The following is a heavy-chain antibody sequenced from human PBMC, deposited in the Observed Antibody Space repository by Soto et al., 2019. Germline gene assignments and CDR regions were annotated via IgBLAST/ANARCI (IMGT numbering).Heavy chain of an antibody. D-gene: IGHD2-15*01. CDR1: GYTFTRYY. Sequence: SVKVSCKASGYTFTRYYMHWVRQAPGQGLEWIGWINASSGDTIYTQKFQGWVTITRDTSISTAYMELSRLRSEDTAVYYCARGSFTVVTSPPHNWFDAWGQGNMVTVSS. J-gene: IGHJ5*02. V-gene: IGHV1-2*04. CDR2: INASSGDT. CDR3: ARGSFTVVTSPPHNWFDA.